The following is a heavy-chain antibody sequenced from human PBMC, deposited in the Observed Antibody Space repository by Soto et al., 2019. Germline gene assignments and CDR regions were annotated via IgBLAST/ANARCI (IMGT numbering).Heavy chain of an antibody. Sequence: GGSLRLSCAASGFTFSDYYMSWIRQAPGKGLEWVSYISSSGSTIYYADSVKGRFTISRDNAKNSLYLQMNSLRAEDTAVYYCARTSVRFLEWLPPAPYYMDVWGKGTTVTVSS. CDR2: ISSSGSTI. J-gene: IGHJ6*03. D-gene: IGHD3-3*01. CDR1: GFTFSDYY. CDR3: ARTSVRFLEWLPPAPYYMDV. V-gene: IGHV3-11*01.